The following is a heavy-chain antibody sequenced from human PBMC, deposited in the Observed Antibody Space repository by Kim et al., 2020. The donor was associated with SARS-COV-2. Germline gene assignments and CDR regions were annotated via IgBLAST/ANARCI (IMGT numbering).Heavy chain of an antibody. CDR2: TKSKAYSYVT. V-gene: IGHV3-72*01. D-gene: IGHD1-26*01. Sequence: GGSLRLSCAASGFTSSDHFIDWVRQAPGKGLEWLGRTKSKAYSYVTEYAASVKGRFTISREDSKNSVYLQMNSLKTEDTAVYYCARIRGSYGEWGQGTLLTVAS. CDR1: GFTSSDHF. CDR3: ARIRGSYGE. J-gene: IGHJ4*02.